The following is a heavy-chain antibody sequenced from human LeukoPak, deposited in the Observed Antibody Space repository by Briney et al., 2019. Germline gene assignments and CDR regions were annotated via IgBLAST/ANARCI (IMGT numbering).Heavy chain of an antibody. D-gene: IGHD2-21*02. CDR3: AGLVVGTATIDY. J-gene: IGHJ4*02. V-gene: IGHV4-34*12. CDR1: GESFVDYH. Sequence: SETLSLTCAVYGESFVDYHWSWIRQSPGKGLEWIGNIFYSGSTHYNPSLKSRVTISVDTSKNQFSLKLNSVTAADTAVYHCAGLVVGTATIDYWGQGTLVTVSS. CDR2: IFYSGST.